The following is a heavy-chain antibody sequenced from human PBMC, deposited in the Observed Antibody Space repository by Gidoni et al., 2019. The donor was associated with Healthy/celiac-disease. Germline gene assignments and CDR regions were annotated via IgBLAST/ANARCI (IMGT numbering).Heavy chain of an antibody. V-gene: IGHV1-69*01. CDR2: INPIFGTA. CDR1: SSYA. D-gene: IGHD3-22*01. CDR3: ARDSEYDSSGYYYPY. J-gene: IGHJ4*02. Sequence: SSYAISWVRPAPRQGLEWMGGINPIFGTANYAQKFQGRVTITADESTSTAYMELSSLRSEDTAVYYCARDSEYDSSGYYYPYWGQGTLVTVSS.